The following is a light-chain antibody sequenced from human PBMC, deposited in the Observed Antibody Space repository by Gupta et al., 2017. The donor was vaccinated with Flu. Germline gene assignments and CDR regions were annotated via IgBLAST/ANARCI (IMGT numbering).Light chain of an antibody. Sequence: EIVLTQSPGTLSWSPGESATLSCRASQSVDNYLAWYQQRPGQAPRLLIYDASNRATGVPARFTGSGSGTDFTLTISSLEPEDFAVYCCQHRHSLPITFGQGTRLEIK. CDR2: DAS. V-gene: IGKV3-11*01. CDR3: QHRHSLPIT. J-gene: IGKJ5*01. CDR1: QSVDNY.